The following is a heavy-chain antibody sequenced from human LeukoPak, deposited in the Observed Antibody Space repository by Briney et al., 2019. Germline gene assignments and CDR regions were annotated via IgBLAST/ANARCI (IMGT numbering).Heavy chain of an antibody. Sequence: GGSLRLSCAASGFTFSSYGMHWVRQAPGKGLEWVAFIRYDGSNKYYADSVKGRFTISRDNSKNTLYLQMNSLRAEDTAVYYCARGYYYDSSGYQDYWGQGTLVTVSS. J-gene: IGHJ4*02. V-gene: IGHV3-30*02. CDR3: ARGYYYDSSGYQDY. CDR1: GFTFSSYG. CDR2: IRYDGSNK. D-gene: IGHD3-22*01.